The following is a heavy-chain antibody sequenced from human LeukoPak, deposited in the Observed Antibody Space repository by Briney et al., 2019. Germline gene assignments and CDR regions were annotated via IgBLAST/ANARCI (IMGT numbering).Heavy chain of an antibody. J-gene: IGHJ4*02. D-gene: IGHD4-17*01. CDR3: TKNAFGDYLPGDY. V-gene: IGHV3-53*05. Sequence: GGSLRLSCAASGFTVSLSYMNWFRQAPGKGLEWVSVIYSGGGTYYAESVKGRFTISRDNSKNTLYLQMSSLRAEDTAVYYCTKNAFGDYLPGDYWGQGALVTVSS. CDR2: IYSGGGT. CDR1: GFTVSLSY.